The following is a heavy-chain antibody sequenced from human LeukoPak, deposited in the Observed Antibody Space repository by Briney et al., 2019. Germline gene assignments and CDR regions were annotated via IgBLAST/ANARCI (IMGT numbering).Heavy chain of an antibody. D-gene: IGHD3-3*01. Sequence: ASETLSLTCTVSGGSISSYYWSWIRQPPGKGLEWIGYIYYSGSTNYNPSLKSRVTISVDTSKNQFSLKLSSVTAADTAVYYCAREGTYYDFWSGYGSSYYYGMDVWGQGTTVTVSS. CDR1: GGSISSYY. CDR2: IYYSGST. V-gene: IGHV4-59*12. CDR3: AREGTYYDFWSGYGSSYYYGMDV. J-gene: IGHJ6*02.